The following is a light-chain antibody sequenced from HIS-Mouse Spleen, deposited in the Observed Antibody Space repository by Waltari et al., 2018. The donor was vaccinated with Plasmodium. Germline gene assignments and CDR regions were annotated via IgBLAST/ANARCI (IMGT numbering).Light chain of an antibody. V-gene: IGLV2-23*03. J-gene: IGLJ2*01. CDR2: EGS. CDR3: CSYAGSSTFVV. Sequence: QSALTQPTSVSGSPVQSITISCTGTSRDVGSYNLVSWYQQHPGKAPKLMIYEGSKRPSGVSNRFSGSKSGNTASLTISGLQAEDEADYYCCSYAGSSTFVVFGGGTKLTVL. CDR1: SRDVGSYNL.